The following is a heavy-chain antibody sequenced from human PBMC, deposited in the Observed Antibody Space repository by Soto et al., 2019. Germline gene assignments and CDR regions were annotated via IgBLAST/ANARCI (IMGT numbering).Heavy chain of an antibody. CDR3: AKDTEQWLVTFGAFDI. D-gene: IGHD6-19*01. V-gene: IGHV3-9*01. CDR1: GFTFDDYA. Sequence: GGSLRLSCAASGFTFDDYAMHWVRQAPGKGLEWVSGISWNSGSIGYADSVKGRFTISRDNAKNSLYLQMNSLRAEDTALYYCAKDTEQWLVTFGAFDIWGQGTMVTVSS. CDR2: ISWNSGSI. J-gene: IGHJ3*02.